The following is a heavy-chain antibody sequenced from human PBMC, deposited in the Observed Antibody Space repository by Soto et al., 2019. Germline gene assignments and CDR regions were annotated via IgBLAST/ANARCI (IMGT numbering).Heavy chain of an antibody. J-gene: IGHJ4*02. CDR1: GFSFTDYY. CDR2: INSGGTI. CDR3: ARVSSGWGVHFDY. D-gene: IGHD6-19*01. V-gene: IGHV3-11*01. Sequence: QVQLVESGGGLVKPGGSLRLSCAASGFSFTDYYMNWIRQAPGKGLEWVSYINSGGTIYYADSVKGRFTISRDNAKNSLYLQMNSLRAEDTAVYYCARVSSGWGVHFDYWGQGTLVTVSS.